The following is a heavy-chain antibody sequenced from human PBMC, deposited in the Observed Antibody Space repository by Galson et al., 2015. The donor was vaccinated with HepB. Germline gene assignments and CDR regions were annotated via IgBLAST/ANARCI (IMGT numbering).Heavy chain of an antibody. J-gene: IGHJ5*02. CDR2: INHSGST. Sequence: LTCAVYGGSFSGYYWSWIRQPPGKGLEWIGEINHSGSTNYNPSLKSRVTISVDTSKNQFSLKLSSVTAADTAVYYCARGIGPAYNWFDPWGQGTLVTVSS. CDR3: ARGIGPAYNWFDP. D-gene: IGHD2-2*01. CDR1: GGSFSGYY. V-gene: IGHV4-34*01.